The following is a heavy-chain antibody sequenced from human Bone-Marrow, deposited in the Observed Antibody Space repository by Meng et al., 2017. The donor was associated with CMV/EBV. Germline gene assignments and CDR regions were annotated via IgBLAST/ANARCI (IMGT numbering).Heavy chain of an antibody. CDR3: AKELEVGATTMSFDD. D-gene: IGHD1-26*01. J-gene: IGHJ4*02. V-gene: IGHV3-23*01. CDR2: ISGSGGST. Sequence: GESLKISCAASGFTFSSYAMSWVRQAPGKGLEWVSAISGSGGSTYYADSVKGRFTISRDNSKNTLYLQMNSLRAEDTAVYYCAKELEVGATTMSFDDWGQGTLATVSS. CDR1: GFTFSSYA.